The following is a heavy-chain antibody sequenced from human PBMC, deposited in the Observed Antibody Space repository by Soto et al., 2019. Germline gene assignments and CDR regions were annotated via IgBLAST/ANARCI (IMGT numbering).Heavy chain of an antibody. CDR1: GFSVSSYS. Sequence: GGSLRLSCAVSGFSVSSYSMNWVRQAPGKGLEWISYIRSSGRTTYYAASVEGRFTISRDNAKNSVYLQMNSLRDEDTAVYYCAKEGNGRSYNDCWGQGTLVTVSS. J-gene: IGHJ4*02. CDR2: IRSSGRTT. V-gene: IGHV3-48*02. D-gene: IGHD3-10*01. CDR3: AKEGNGRSYNDC.